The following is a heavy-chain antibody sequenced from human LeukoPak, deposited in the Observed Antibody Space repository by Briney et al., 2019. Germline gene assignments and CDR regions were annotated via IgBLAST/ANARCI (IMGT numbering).Heavy chain of an antibody. CDR1: GGSISSYY. D-gene: IGHD6-19*01. V-gene: IGHV4-4*07. Sequence: PSETLSLTCTVSGGSISSYYWSWIRQPAGKGLEWIGRIYTSGSTNYNPSLKSRVTMSVDTSKNQFSLKLSSVTAADTAVYYCARDGYDGGYNWFDPWGQGTLVTVSS. CDR3: ARDGYDGGYNWFDP. CDR2: IYTSGST. J-gene: IGHJ5*02.